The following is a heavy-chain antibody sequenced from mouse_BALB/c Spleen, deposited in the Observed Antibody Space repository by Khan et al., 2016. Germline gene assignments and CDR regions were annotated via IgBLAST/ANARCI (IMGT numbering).Heavy chain of an antibody. CDR1: GYSISSGYS. V-gene: IGHV3-1*02. CDR2: IHYSGST. J-gene: IGHJ2*01. Sequence: VQLKQSGPDLVKPSQSLSLTCTVTGYSISSGYSWHWIRQFPGNKLEWMAYIHYSGSTNYNPSLKSRISITRDTSKNQFFLQLISVTTEDTATYYCTRGDYYGSGYWGHGTTLTVSS. CDR3: TRGDYYGSGY. D-gene: IGHD1-1*01.